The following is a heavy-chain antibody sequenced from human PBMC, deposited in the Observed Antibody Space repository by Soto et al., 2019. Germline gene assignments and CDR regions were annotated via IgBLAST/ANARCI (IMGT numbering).Heavy chain of an antibody. CDR2: ISYDGSNK. J-gene: IGHJ2*01. V-gene: IGHV3-30*18. Sequence: QVQLVESGGGVVQPGRSLRLSCAASGFAFSNYGMHWVRQAPGKGLEWVAIISYDGSNKYYADSVKGRFTISRDNSKNTLYLQMNSLRAEDTAVYYCANDHDEYGDYFALWGRGTLVTVSS. CDR1: GFAFSNYG. CDR3: ANDHDEYGDYFAL. D-gene: IGHD4-17*01.